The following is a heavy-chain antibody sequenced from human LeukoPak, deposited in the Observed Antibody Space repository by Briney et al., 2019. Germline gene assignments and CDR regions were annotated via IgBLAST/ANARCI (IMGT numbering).Heavy chain of an antibody. J-gene: IGHJ5*02. Sequence: GESLRLSCAASGFTFSNYGMHWVRQAPGKGLEWVAFIRYDGRNKSYADSVKGRFTISRDNSKNTLYLQMNSLRAEDTAVYYCARARKSGGITMIRGVKDRGWFDPWGQGTLVTVSS. CDR1: GFTFSNYG. V-gene: IGHV3-30*02. D-gene: IGHD3-10*01. CDR3: ARARKSGGITMIRGVKDRGWFDP. CDR2: IRYDGRNK.